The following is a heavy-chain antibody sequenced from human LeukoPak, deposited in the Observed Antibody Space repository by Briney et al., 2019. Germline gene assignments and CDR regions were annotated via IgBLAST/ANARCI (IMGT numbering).Heavy chain of an antibody. CDR3: AKVGARGCSSSTCFIY. J-gene: IGHJ4*02. CDR1: GLTFRSYA. CDR2: VSGSGDTT. Sequence: PGGSLRLSCAASGLTFRSYAMSWVRQAPGKGLERVSAVSGSGDTTYYADSVKGRFTISRDNSKTTVSLQMNNLRPEDTAAYYCAKVGARGCSSSTCFIYWGQGTLVTVSS. V-gene: IGHV3-23*01. D-gene: IGHD2-2*01.